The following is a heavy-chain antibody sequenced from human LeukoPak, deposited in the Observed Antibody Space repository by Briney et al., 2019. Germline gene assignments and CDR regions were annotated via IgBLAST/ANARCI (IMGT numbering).Heavy chain of an antibody. D-gene: IGHD2-15*01. CDR1: GFSFTNYW. V-gene: IGHV3-7*01. CDR3: VSQEVVPH. J-gene: IGHJ4*02. Sequence: PGGSLRLSCAASGFSFTNYWMSWVRQAPGKGLEWVANVKEDGTTKQYVDSVKGRFTISRDNAKNSLYLQTDSLRAEDTAVYYCVSQEVVPHWGQGTLVSVSS. CDR2: VKEDGTTK.